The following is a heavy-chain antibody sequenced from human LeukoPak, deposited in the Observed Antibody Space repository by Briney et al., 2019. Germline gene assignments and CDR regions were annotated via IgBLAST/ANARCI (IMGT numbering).Heavy chain of an antibody. V-gene: IGHV4-34*01. CDR3: ATKYSVAVAANPPYFDY. Sequence: SETLSLTCGVYGGSFSGYYGSWIRQPPGRGLDWFGEINQSGSTNYNPSLNSRLTISVDTSKNQFPLKLRSVTAADTGVYYCATKYSVAVAANPPYFDYWGQGTLVTVSS. CDR2: INQSGST. CDR1: GGSFSGYY. J-gene: IGHJ4*02. D-gene: IGHD6-19*01.